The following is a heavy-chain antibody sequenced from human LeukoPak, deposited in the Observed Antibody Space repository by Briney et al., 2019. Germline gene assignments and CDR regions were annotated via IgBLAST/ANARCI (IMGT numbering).Heavy chain of an antibody. CDR1: GGSISSSSYY. Sequence: PSETLSLTCTVSGGSISSSSYYWGWIRQPPGKGLEWIGSIYYSGSTYYNPSLKSRVTMSVDTSKNQFSLKLSSVTAADTAVYYCASIAAAGRLDAFDIWGQGTMVTVSS. V-gene: IGHV4-39*07. CDR3: ASIAAAGRLDAFDI. D-gene: IGHD6-13*01. CDR2: IYYSGST. J-gene: IGHJ3*02.